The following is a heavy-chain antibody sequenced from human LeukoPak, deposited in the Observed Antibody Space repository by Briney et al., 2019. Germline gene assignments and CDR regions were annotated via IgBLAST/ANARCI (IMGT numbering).Heavy chain of an antibody. CDR1: GGTFSSYA. V-gene: IGHV1-69*06. Sequence: ASVKVSCKASGGTFSSYAISWVRQAPGQGLEWMGGIIPIFGTANYAQKFQGRVTITADKSTSTAYMELSRLRSEDTAVYYCARELMSSGYDYWGQGTLVTVSS. J-gene: IGHJ4*02. D-gene: IGHD6-19*01. CDR2: IIPIFGTA. CDR3: ARELMSSGYDY.